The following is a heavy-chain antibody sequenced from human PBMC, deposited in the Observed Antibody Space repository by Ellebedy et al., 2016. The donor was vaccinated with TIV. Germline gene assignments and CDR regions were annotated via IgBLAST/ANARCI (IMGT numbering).Heavy chain of an antibody. CDR2: INHSGST. J-gene: IGHJ6*02. CDR3: AREGIAAAGADYYYDYGMDV. V-gene: IGHV4-34*01. CDR1: AGSFSGYY. Sequence: MPSETLSLTCAVYAGSFSGYYWSWIGQLQGKGLEWIGEINHSGSTNYNPSLKSRVTISVDTSKNQFSLKLSSVTAADTAVYYCAREGIAAAGADYYYDYGMDVWGQGTTVTVSS. D-gene: IGHD6-13*01.